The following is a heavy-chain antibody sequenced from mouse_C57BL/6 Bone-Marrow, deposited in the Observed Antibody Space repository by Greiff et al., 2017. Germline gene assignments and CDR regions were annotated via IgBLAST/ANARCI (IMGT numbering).Heavy chain of an antibody. J-gene: IGHJ4*01. D-gene: IGHD1-3*01. Sequence: EVNLVESGGGLVKPGGSLKLSCAASGFTFSSYAMSWVRQTPEKRLEWVATISDGGSYTYYPDNVKGRFTISRDNAKNNLYLQMSHLKSEDTAMYYCARDDESFLYYAMDYWGQGTSVTVSS. V-gene: IGHV5-4*01. CDR3: ARDDESFLYYAMDY. CDR1: GFTFSSYA. CDR2: ISDGGSYT.